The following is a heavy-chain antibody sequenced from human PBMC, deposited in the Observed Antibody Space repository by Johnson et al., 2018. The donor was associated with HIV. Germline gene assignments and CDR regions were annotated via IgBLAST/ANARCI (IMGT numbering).Heavy chain of an antibody. V-gene: IGHV3-9*01. CDR2: ISWNSGRI. Sequence: VQLVESGGGLVQPGRSLRLSCAASGFTFDDYAMHWVRQAPGKGLEWVSGISWNSGRIGYADFVKGRFTISRDNAKNSLYLQMSSLRAEDTAVYYCATGVVVTAMNDAFDIWGQGTMVTVSS. CDR1: GFTFDDYA. J-gene: IGHJ3*02. CDR3: ATGVVVTAMNDAFDI. D-gene: IGHD2-21*02.